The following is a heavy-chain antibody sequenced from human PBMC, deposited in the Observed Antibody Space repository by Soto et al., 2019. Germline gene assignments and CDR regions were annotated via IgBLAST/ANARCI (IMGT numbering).Heavy chain of an antibody. CDR2: ISSSSSTT. D-gene: IGHD5-18*01. CDR3: ARDEIQIWSYVGSFDY. CDR1: GFTFSTYS. V-gene: IGHV3-48*01. Sequence: GGSLILSCVASGFTFSTYSMNWVRQAPGKGLEWVSYISSSSSTTYYVDSVKGRFTVSRDDSKNMLYLQMGSLGVEDTAMYYCARDEIQIWSYVGSFDYWGQGSLVTVSS. J-gene: IGHJ4*02.